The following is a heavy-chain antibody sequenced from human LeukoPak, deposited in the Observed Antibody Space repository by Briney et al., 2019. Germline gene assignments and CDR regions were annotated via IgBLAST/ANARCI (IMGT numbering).Heavy chain of an antibody. Sequence: SETLSLTCAVYGGSFSGYYWSWIRQPPGKGLEWIGEINHSGSTNYNPSLKSRVTMSVDTSKNQFSLKLSSVTAADTAVYYCARERVRGAKLGYYYYYYMDVWGKGTTVTISS. CDR2: INHSGST. J-gene: IGHJ6*03. CDR1: GGSFSGYY. CDR3: ARERVRGAKLGYYYYYYMDV. D-gene: IGHD3-10*01. V-gene: IGHV4-34*01.